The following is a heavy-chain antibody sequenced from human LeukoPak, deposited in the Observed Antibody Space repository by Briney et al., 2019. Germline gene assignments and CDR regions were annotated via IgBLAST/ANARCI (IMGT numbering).Heavy chain of an antibody. D-gene: IGHD1-26*01. J-gene: IGHJ6*03. CDR3: AKVPSGSYYQVYYYYMDV. V-gene: IGHV1-69*13. CDR1: GGTFSSYA. Sequence: SVKVSCKASGGTFSSYAISWVRQAPGQGLEWMGGIIPIFGTANYAQKFQGRVTITADESTSTAYMELSSLRSEDTAVYYCAKVPSGSYYQVYYYYMDVWGKGTTVTVSS. CDR2: IIPIFGTA.